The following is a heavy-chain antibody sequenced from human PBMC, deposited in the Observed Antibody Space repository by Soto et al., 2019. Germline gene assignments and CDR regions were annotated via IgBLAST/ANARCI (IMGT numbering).Heavy chain of an antibody. Sequence: EVQLVESGGGLVQPGGSLKLSCAASGFTFSGSVMYLVRQTSGKGLEWVCRIRSKADSYATAYAASVKGRFTISRDDSKNTVYLQMNSLKTEDTAVYYCSRNIDYAFDIWGQGTMVTVSS. CDR2: IRSKADSYAT. CDR1: GFTFSGSV. CDR3: SRNIDYAFDI. J-gene: IGHJ3*02. D-gene: IGHD2-15*01. V-gene: IGHV3-73*01.